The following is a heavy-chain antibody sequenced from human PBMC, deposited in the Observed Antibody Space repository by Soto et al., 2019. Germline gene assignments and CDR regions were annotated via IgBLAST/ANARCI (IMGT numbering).Heavy chain of an antibody. V-gene: IGHV3-33*01. CDR2: IWYDGSNK. CDR3: AREDDYGSGSYFDY. CDR1: GFTFSSYG. J-gene: IGHJ4*02. Sequence: QVQLVESGGGVVQPGRSLRLSCAASGFTFSSYGMHWVRQAPGKGLEWVAVIWYDGSNKYYADSVKGRFTISRDNSKNTLYLQMNSLRAEDTAVYYCAREDDYGSGSYFDYWGRGTLVTVSS. D-gene: IGHD3-10*01.